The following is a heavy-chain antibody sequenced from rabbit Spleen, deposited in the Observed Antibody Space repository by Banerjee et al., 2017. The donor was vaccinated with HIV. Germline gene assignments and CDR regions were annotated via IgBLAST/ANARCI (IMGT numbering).Heavy chain of an antibody. D-gene: IGHD8-1*01. CDR3: ARDTGSSFSSYGMDL. CDR1: GFSFSSGYY. Sequence: QSLEESGGDLVKPGASLTLTCTASGFSFSSGYYMCWVRQAPGKGLEWIACIYAGDSDYIYYASWAKGRFTISKTSSTTVTLQMTSLTAADTATYFCARDTGSSFSSYGMDLWGPGTLVTVS. J-gene: IGHJ6*01. V-gene: IGHV1S40*01. CDR2: IYAGDSDYI.